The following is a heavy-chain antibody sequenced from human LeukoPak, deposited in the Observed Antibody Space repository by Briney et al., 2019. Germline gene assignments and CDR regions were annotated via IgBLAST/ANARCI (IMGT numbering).Heavy chain of an antibody. V-gene: IGHV4-38-2*02. D-gene: IGHD4-23*01. CDR3: AKLRVQNYGGNWGFDY. Sequence: NPSETLSLTCTVSGYSISSISSTYYWGWVRQSPGKGLEWIGSIYHSGSTYYNPSLQSRVTISIDTSKNQFSLKLSSVTAADTAVYYCAKLRVQNYGGNWGFDYWGQGTLVTVSS. CDR1: GYSISSISSTYY. J-gene: IGHJ4*02. CDR2: IYHSGST.